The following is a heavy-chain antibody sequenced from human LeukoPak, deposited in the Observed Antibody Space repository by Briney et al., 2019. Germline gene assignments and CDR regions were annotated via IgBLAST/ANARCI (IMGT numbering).Heavy chain of an antibody. CDR3: VRGLRKHIVVVTATPRLDY. Sequence: ASVKVSCKASGYTFNNYYMYWVRQAPGQGLEWMGMINPSGGGTSYAQKFQGRVTMTRDTSTRTVYMEVSSLKPEDTAVYYCVRGLRKHIVVVTATPRLDYWGQGTLVTVSS. D-gene: IGHD2-21*02. J-gene: IGHJ4*02. V-gene: IGHV1-46*02. CDR1: GYTFNNYY. CDR2: INPSGGGT.